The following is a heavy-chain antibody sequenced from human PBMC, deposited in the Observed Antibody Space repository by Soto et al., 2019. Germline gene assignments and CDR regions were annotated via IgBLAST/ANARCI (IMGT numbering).Heavy chain of an antibody. D-gene: IGHD6-19*01. J-gene: IGHJ3*02. CDR1: GVNVRSNG. CDR3: ASTGYSSGWPDAFDI. Sequence: GGSQRLSSTASGVNVRSNGMSWVRQAPGKGLEWVSVIYSGGSTYYADSVKGRFTISRHNSKNTLYLQMNSLRAEDTAVYYCASTGYSSGWPDAFDIWGQGTMVTVSS. CDR2: IYSGGST. V-gene: IGHV3-53*04.